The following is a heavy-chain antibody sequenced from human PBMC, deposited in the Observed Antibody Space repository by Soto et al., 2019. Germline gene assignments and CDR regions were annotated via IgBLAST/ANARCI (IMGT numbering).Heavy chain of an antibody. V-gene: IGHV2-5*02. CDR1: GFSLSTSGVG. D-gene: IGHD6-13*01. J-gene: IGHJ5*02. CDR2: IYWDDDK. CDR3: AHSSSSWYIEDWFDP. Sequence: QITLKESGPTLVKPTQTLTLTCTFSGFSLSTSGVGVGWIRQPPGKALEWLALIYWDDDKRYSPSLKSRLTITKDTSKNQVVLKMTNMDPVDTATYYCAHSSSSWYIEDWFDPWGQVTLVTVSS.